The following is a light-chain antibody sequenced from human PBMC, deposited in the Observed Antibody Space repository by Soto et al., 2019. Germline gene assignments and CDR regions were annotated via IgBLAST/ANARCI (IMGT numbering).Light chain of an antibody. CDR1: QNIDTY. Sequence: EIVMTQSPATLSVSPGERATLSCRASQNIDTYFAWYQQTPGQAPRLLIFDASTRATGIPDRFSGSGSGTDFILTISGLDPEDFAVYYCQVYGISPKTFGQGTKVE. V-gene: IGKV3-20*01. CDR2: DAS. J-gene: IGKJ1*01. CDR3: QVYGISPKT.